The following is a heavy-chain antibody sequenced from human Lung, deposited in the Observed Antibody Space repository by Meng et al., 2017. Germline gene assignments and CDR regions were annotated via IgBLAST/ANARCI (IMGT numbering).Heavy chain of an antibody. J-gene: IGHJ4*02. CDR2: IDPNNEHT. Sequence: ASVKVSCKPSGYTFAAYWIHWLRQAPGQGLEWMGRIDPNNEHTQCAQNFQGRVTMTSDTSISTVYMELNGLRSDDTAVYYCARDEDISAAGKLFGDYWGQGTLVTVSS. CDR1: GYTFAAYW. V-gene: IGHV1-2*06. D-gene: IGHD6-13*01. CDR3: ARDEDISAAGKLFGDY.